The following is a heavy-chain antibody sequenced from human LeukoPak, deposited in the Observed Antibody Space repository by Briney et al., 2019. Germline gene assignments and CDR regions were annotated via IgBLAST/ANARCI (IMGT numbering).Heavy chain of an antibody. CDR2: MNPNSGNT. J-gene: IGHJ4*02. D-gene: IGHD2-2*01. V-gene: IGHV1-8*01. CDR1: GYTFTSYD. Sequence: GASVKVSCKASGYTFTSYDINWVRQATGQGLEWMGWMNPNSGNTGYAQKFQGRVTMTRNTSIGTAYMELSSLRSEDTAVYYCARDVGEYCSSTNCYASHYWGQGTLVTVSS. CDR3: ARDVGEYCSSTNCYASHY.